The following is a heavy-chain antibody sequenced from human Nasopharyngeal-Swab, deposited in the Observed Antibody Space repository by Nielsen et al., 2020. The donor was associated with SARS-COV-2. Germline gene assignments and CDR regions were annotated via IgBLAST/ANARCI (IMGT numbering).Heavy chain of an antibody. CDR1: GLTVRNNY. CDR2: IYNTGKT. Sequence: LSLTCAASGLTVRNNYMTWVRQAPGKGLEWVSVIYNTGKTYYADSVKGRFTLSRDNSKNTLFLQMNSLRSEDTAVYYCAREHDGDFLSGFEYWGQGTLVTVSS. J-gene: IGHJ4*02. V-gene: IGHV3-66*03. CDR3: AREHDGDFLSGFEY. D-gene: IGHD4-17*01.